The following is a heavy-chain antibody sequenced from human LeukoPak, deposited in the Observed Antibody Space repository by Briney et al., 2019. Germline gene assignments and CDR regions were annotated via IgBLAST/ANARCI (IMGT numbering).Heavy chain of an antibody. CDR2: IYYSGST. CDR1: GGSISSYY. J-gene: IGHJ4*02. Sequence: SETLSPTCTVSGGSISSYYWSWLRQPPGKGLEWIGYIYYSGSTNYKPSLKSRVTMSVDTSKNQFSLRLSSVTAADTAVYYCARSVVVPAPLDYWGQGTLVTVSS. V-gene: IGHV4-59*08. D-gene: IGHD2-2*01. CDR3: ARSVVVPAPLDY.